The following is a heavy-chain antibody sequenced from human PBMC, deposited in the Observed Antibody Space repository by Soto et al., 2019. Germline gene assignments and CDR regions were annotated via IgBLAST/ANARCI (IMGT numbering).Heavy chain of an antibody. CDR2: IYTSGRT. J-gene: IGHJ5*02. CDR3: ARVVGGSYLWWFAP. V-gene: IGHV4-4*07. Sequence: QVQLQESGPGLVKPSETLSLTCTVSGGSISSYYWSWIRQPAGPGLEWIWRIYTSGRTNYNPSLKSRVTMAVDTSKNQFSLKLSSVTAADTAVYYCARVVGGSYLWWFAPWGQGTLVTVSS. CDR1: GGSISSYY. D-gene: IGHD1-26*01.